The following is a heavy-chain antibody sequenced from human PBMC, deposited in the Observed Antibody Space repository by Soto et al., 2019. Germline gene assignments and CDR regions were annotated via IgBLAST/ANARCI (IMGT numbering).Heavy chain of an antibody. D-gene: IGHD6-6*01. CDR2: IYTSGST. V-gene: IGHV4-4*07. CDR1: GGSISSYY. CDR3: ARVRIAARTGAYGMDV. J-gene: IGHJ6*02. Sequence: SETLSLTCTVSGGSISSYYWSWIRQPPGKGLEWIGRIYTSGSTNYNPSLKSRVTMSVDTSKNKFSLKLSSVTAADTAAYYCARVRIAARTGAYGMDVWGQGTTVTVSS.